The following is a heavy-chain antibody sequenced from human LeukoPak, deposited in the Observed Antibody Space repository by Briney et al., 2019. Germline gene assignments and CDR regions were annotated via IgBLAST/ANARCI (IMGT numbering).Heavy chain of an antibody. J-gene: IGHJ6*03. CDR1: GFTFSSYA. CDR2: ISGSAGST. CDR3: AKDYTAMVNCYMDV. V-gene: IGHV3-23*01. D-gene: IGHD5-18*01. Sequence: QAGGSLRLSCAVSGFTFSSYAMSWVRQAPGKGLEWVSAISGSAGSTYYADSVKGRFTISRDNSKNTLYLQMNRLRVEDTAVYYYAKDYTAMVNCYMDVWGKGTTVTVSS.